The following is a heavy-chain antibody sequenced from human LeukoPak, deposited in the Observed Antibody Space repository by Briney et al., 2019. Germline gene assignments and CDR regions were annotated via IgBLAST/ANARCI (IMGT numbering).Heavy chain of an antibody. CDR2: TYYRSKWYN. CDR1: GDSVSRNSAA. D-gene: IGHD3-22*01. CDR3: ARDRFYYYDSSGYSPGFDY. Sequence: SQTLSLTCAISGDSVSRNSAAWNWIRKSPSRGLDWQGRTYYRSKWYNDYAVSVKSRITINPDTSKNQCSLQLNSVTPEDTAVYYCARDRFYYYDSSGYSPGFDYWGQGTLVTVSS. J-gene: IGHJ4*02. V-gene: IGHV6-1*01.